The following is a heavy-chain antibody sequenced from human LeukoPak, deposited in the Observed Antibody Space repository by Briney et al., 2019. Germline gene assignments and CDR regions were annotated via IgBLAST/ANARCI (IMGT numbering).Heavy chain of an antibody. D-gene: IGHD5-18*01. J-gene: IGHJ4*02. CDR1: GYTLTELS. CDR3: AREEPFGYSYGPLDY. CDR2: FDPEDGET. Sequence: ASVKVSRKVSGYTLTELSMHWVRQAPGKGLEWMGGFDPEDGETIYAQKFQGRVTMTEDTSTDTAYMELSSLRSEDTAVYYCAREEPFGYSYGPLDYWGQGTLVTVSS. V-gene: IGHV1-24*01.